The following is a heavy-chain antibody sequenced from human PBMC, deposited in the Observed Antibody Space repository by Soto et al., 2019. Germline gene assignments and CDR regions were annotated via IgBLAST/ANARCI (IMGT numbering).Heavy chain of an antibody. CDR2: ISGSGGST. Sequence: EVQLLESGGGLVQPGGSLRLSCAASGFTFNSYAMSWVRQAPGKGLEWVPAISGSGGSTYYADSVKGRFTISRDHSKNTLDRQMNSLRAEDTAVYYCAKDQYSSSWFASGDYWGQGTVVTVSS. J-gene: IGHJ4*02. CDR1: GFTFNSYA. CDR3: AKDQYSSSWFASGDY. D-gene: IGHD6-13*01. V-gene: IGHV3-23*01.